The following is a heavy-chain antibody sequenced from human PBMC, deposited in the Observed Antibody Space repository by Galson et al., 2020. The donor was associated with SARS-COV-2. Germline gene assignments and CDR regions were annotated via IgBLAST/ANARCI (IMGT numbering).Heavy chain of an antibody. CDR3: ARVGGMATTPANYYYYGLDV. CDR1: GFPFSSYS. CDR2: ISAGSSYI. Sequence: GGSLRLSCAASGFPFSSYSMNLVRQAPGKGLEWVSSISAGSSYIYYADSVRGRFTISRDNAKNSLYLQMNSLRADDTAVYYCARVGGMATTPANYYYYGLDVWGPGTTVTVSS. V-gene: IGHV3-21*01. J-gene: IGHJ6*02. D-gene: IGHD2-15*01.